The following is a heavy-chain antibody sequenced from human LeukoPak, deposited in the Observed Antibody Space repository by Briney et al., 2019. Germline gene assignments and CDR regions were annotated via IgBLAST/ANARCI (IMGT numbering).Heavy chain of an antibody. Sequence: GTCLRLSCTASGFTFSNYGIQWVRQAPGKGLEWVAVISYDGSNKYYADSVKGRFTISRDNSKNTVYLQMNSLRAEDTAVYYCAKEVATISFFDHWGQGTLVTVSS. CDR2: ISYDGSNK. CDR1: GFTFSNYG. CDR3: AKEVATISFFDH. D-gene: IGHD5-24*01. J-gene: IGHJ4*02. V-gene: IGHV3-30*18.